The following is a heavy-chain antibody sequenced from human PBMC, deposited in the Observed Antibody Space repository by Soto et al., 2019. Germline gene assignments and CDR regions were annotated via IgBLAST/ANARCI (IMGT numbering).Heavy chain of an antibody. D-gene: IGHD3-9*01. CDR3: ARRNWFSFGY. Sequence: QLQLQESGPGLVKPSETLSLTCTVSGGSISSSSYYWGWIRQPPGKGLEWIGSISSSGSTYYKPSLKSRVAMSVDTSKNQFSIKLTSVTAADTAVYYCARRNWFSFGYWGQGTLVTVSS. V-gene: IGHV4-39*01. J-gene: IGHJ4*02. CDR2: ISSSGST. CDR1: GGSISSSSYY.